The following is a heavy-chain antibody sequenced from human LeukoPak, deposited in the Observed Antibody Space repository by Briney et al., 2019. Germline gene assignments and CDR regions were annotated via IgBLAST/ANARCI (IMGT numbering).Heavy chain of an antibody. V-gene: IGHV1-18*01. J-gene: IGHJ5*02. CDR3: ARDPRYAYCGGDCSEYWFDP. CDR2: ISAYNGNT. D-gene: IGHD2-21*02. CDR1: GYTFTIYG. Sequence: ASVKVSCKASGYTFTIYGISWVRQAPGQGLEWMGWISAYNGNTNYAQKLQGRVTMTTDTSTSTAYMELRSLRSDDTAVYYCARDPRYAYCGGDCSEYWFDPWGQGTLVTVSS.